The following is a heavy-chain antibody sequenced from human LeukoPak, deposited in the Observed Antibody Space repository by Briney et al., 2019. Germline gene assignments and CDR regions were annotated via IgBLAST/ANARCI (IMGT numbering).Heavy chain of an antibody. D-gene: IGHD2/OR15-2a*01. CDR2: IRWNSSSI. V-gene: IGHV3-9*01. Sequence: GGSLRLSCAASGFTFDDYAMHWVRQAPGKGLEWVAGIRWNSSSIGYADSVKGRFTISRDNAKNSLYLQMNSLRAEDTALYYCAKDRIGLSFRYFDYCGQRALVTVSS. CDR3: AKDRIGLSFRYFDY. CDR1: GFTFDDYA. J-gene: IGHJ4*02.